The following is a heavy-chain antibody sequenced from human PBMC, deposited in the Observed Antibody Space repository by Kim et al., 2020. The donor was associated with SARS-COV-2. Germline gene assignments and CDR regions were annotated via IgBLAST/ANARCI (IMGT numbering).Heavy chain of an antibody. D-gene: IGHD2-2*01. J-gene: IGHJ2*01. Sequence: ASVKVSCKASGYTFTGYYMHWVRQAPGQGLEWMGRINPNSGGTNYAQKFQGRVTMTRDTSISTAYMELSRLRSDDTAVYYCARDWEVPAAIYQQGPRWYFDLWGRGTLVTVSS. CDR3: ARDWEVPAAIYQQGPRWYFDL. V-gene: IGHV1-2*06. CDR1: GYTFTGYY. CDR2: INPNSGGT.